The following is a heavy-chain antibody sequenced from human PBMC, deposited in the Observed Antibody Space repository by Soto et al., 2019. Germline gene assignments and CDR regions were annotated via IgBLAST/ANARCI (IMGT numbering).Heavy chain of an antibody. CDR2: IYYSGST. D-gene: IGHD2-2*01. CDR1: GGSISSYY. J-gene: IGHJ6*02. Sequence: SETLSLTCTASGGSISSYYWSWIRQPPGKGLEWIGYIYYSGSTNYNPSLKSRVTISVDTSKNQFSLKLSSVTAADTAVYYCARDQVKGIVVVPAAYYYYYYGMDVWGQGTTVTV. V-gene: IGHV4-59*01. CDR3: ARDQVKGIVVVPAAYYYYYYGMDV.